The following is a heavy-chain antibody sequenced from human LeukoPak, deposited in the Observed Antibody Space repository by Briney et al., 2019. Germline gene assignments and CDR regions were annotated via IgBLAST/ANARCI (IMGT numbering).Heavy chain of an antibody. J-gene: IGHJ4*02. V-gene: IGHV3-11*01. Sequence: PGGSLRLSCAASGFTVSSNFMSWIRQAPGKGLEWVSYISSSGSTIYYADSVKGRFTVSRDNAKNSLYLQMNSLRAEDTAVYYCARDKYYDSSGYAGYCGQGTLVTVSS. CDR1: GFTVSSNF. CDR2: ISSSGSTI. D-gene: IGHD3-22*01. CDR3: ARDKYYDSSGYAGY.